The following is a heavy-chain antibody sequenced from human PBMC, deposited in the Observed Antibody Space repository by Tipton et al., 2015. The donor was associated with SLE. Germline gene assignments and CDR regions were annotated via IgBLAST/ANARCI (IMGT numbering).Heavy chain of an antibody. D-gene: IGHD5-12*01. CDR1: GGSISTGGYY. CDR2: IYNSGGT. J-gene: IGHJ4*02. CDR3: ARGGVGGYDYFDY. Sequence: TLSLTCTVSGGSISTGGYYWSWIRQHPGKGLEWIGYIYNSGGTDYNPSLKSRVTISADTSKNHFSLNLSSVTAADTAVDYCARGGVGGYDYFDYWGQGALVTVSS. V-gene: IGHV4-31*03.